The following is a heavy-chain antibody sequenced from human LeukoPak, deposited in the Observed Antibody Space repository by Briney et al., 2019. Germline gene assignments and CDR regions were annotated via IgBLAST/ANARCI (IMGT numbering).Heavy chain of an antibody. CDR1: GGSFSGYY. CDR3: ARLRVPAAATFDY. Sequence: PSETLSLTCAVYGGSFSGYYWSWIRQPPGKGLEWIGEINHSGSTNYNPSLKSRVTISVDTSKNQFSLKLSSVNAADTAVYHCARLRVPAAATFDYWGQGTLVTVSS. J-gene: IGHJ4*02. CDR2: INHSGST. V-gene: IGHV4-34*01. D-gene: IGHD2-2*01.